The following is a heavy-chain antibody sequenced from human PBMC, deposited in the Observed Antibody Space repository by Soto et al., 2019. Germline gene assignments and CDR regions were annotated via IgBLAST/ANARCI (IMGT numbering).Heavy chain of an antibody. J-gene: IGHJ5*02. D-gene: IGHD3-22*01. CDR2: IYYSGST. CDR1: GGSVSSGSYY. Sequence: SETLSLTCTVSGGSVSSGSYYWSWIRQPPGKGLEWIGYIYYSGSTNYNPSLKSRVTISVDTSKNQFSLKLSSVTAADTAVYYCARDPLQNYDSSAWGQGTLVTVSS. V-gene: IGHV4-61*01. CDR3: ARDPLQNYDSSA.